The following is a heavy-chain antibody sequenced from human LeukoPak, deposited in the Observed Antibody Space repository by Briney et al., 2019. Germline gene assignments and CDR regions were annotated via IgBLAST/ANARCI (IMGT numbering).Heavy chain of an antibody. CDR2: IIPTFGTA. Sequence: ASVKVSCKASGGTFSSYAISWVRQAPGQGLEWMGGIIPTFGTANYAQKFQGRVTITADESTSTAYMELSSLRSEDTAVYYCARDVITIFGVVTNYFDYWGQGTLVTVSS. CDR1: GGTFSSYA. CDR3: ARDVITIFGVVTNYFDY. J-gene: IGHJ4*02. D-gene: IGHD3-3*01. V-gene: IGHV1-69*13.